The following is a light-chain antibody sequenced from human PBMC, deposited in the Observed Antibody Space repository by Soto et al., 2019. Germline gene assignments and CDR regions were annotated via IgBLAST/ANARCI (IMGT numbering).Light chain of an antibody. J-gene: IGKJ2*01. CDR1: QSLVHSDGNIY. Sequence: DFVMTQSPLSLPVTLGQPASISCRSSQSLVHSDGNIYLNWFQQRPGQSPRRLIYSVSNRDSGVPDRFSGSASGTDFTLKISRVEAEDVAIYYCVQATPWPYTFGQGTKLEPK. CDR3: VQATPWPYT. V-gene: IGKV2-30*02. CDR2: SVS.